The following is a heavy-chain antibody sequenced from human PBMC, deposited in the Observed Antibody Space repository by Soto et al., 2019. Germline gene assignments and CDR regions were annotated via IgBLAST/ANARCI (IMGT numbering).Heavy chain of an antibody. J-gene: IGHJ4*02. D-gene: IGHD6-19*01. Sequence: SGPKLVNHKRTLTLHHTFSWLSVTNTVVGVGWIRQPPGKALEWLALIYWHDDKRYSQSLKSRLTITKDTSKNQVVLTMTNVAPVDTATYYCAHRGGPAVGLYYLDFWGPGTLVTGSS. CDR3: AHRGGPAVGLYYLDF. V-gene: IGHV2-5*01. CDR2: IYWHDDK. CDR1: WLSVTNTVVG.